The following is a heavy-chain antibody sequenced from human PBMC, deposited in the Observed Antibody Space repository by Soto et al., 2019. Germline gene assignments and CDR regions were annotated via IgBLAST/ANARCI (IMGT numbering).Heavy chain of an antibody. Sequence: PWESLKISCNGSGYSFTRYWIWWVRQMPWKGLEWMGIIYPGDSDTRYSPSFQGQVTISADKSISTAYLQMNSLRAEDTAVYYCARGTAMAGYGMDVWGQGTTVTVSS. CDR3: ARGTAMAGYGMDV. D-gene: IGHD5-18*01. V-gene: IGHV5-51*01. CDR1: GYSFTRYW. J-gene: IGHJ6*02. CDR2: IYPGDSDT.